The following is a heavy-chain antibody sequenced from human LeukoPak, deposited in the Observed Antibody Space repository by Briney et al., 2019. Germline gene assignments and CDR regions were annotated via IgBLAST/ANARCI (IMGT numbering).Heavy chain of an antibody. CDR3: AREAYDVLTSDWFDP. V-gene: IGHV4-61*02. Sequence: SETLSLTCTVSGASISSGEYYWSWIWQPAGKGLEWIGRIYTSGSTNYNPSLKSRVTISVDTSKNQFSLKLSSVTAADTAMYYCAREAYDVLTSDWFDPWGQGTLVTVSS. D-gene: IGHD3-9*01. CDR1: GASISSGEYY. J-gene: IGHJ5*02. CDR2: IYTSGST.